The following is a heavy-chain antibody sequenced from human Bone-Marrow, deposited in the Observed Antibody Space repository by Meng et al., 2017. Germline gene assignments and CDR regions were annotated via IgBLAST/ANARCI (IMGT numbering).Heavy chain of an antibody. J-gene: IGHJ4*02. CDR3: ARGAENFDY. Sequence: GESLKISCAASGFTFSSYWMHWVRQAPGKGLVWVSRINSDGSSTSYADSVKGRFTISRDNAKNTLYLQMNSLRAEDTAVYYCARGAENFDYWGQGTLVTVSS. D-gene: IGHD6-19*01. CDR1: GFTFSSYW. V-gene: IGHV3-74*01. CDR2: INSDGSST.